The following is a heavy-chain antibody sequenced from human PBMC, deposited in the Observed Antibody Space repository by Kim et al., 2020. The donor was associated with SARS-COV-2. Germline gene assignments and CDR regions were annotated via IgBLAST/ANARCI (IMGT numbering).Heavy chain of an antibody. D-gene: IGHD3-10*01. Sequence: PSLKRRVTMSVDTSRNQCSLKLSSVTAADTAVYYCARDTMVRGVKPWFDPWGQGTLVTVSS. V-gene: IGHV4-4*07. J-gene: IGHJ5*02. CDR3: ARDTMVRGVKPWFDP.